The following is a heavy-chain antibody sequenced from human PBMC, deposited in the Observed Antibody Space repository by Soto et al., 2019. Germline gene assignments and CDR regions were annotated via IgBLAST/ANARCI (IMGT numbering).Heavy chain of an antibody. CDR1: GFTFSSYS. CDR2: ISSSSSTI. D-gene: IGHD1-26*01. Sequence: GGSLRLSCAASGFTFSSYSMNWVRQAPGKGLEWVSYISSSSSTIYYADSVKGRFTISRDNAKNSLYLQMNSLRDEDTAVYYCARVGSGSYYYYYGMDVWGQGTTVTVSS. J-gene: IGHJ6*02. V-gene: IGHV3-48*02. CDR3: ARVGSGSYYYYYGMDV.